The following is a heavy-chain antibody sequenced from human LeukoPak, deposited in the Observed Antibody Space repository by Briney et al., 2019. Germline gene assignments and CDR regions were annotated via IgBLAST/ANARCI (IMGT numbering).Heavy chain of an antibody. Sequence: SGGSLRLSCAASGFIFSGSYMSWIRQAPGKGLEWISHISSSGDTIYYADSVKGRFTISRENAKNSLYLQMDSLRAEDTAVYYCARDDYDFWTGHYWFDPWGQGTLVTVSS. CDR2: ISSSGDTI. V-gene: IGHV3-11*04. D-gene: IGHD3-3*01. CDR1: GFIFSGSY. CDR3: ARDDYDFWTGHYWFDP. J-gene: IGHJ5*02.